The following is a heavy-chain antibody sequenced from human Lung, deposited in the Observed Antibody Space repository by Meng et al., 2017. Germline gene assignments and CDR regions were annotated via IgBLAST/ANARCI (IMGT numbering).Heavy chain of an antibody. J-gene: IGHJ4*02. V-gene: IGHV1-2*06. CDR2: INPKSGDT. CDR3: ARDEDISAAGKLFGDY. CDR1: GYNFPDYY. D-gene: IGHD6-25*01. Sequence: QVRLGQSGAEMTKPGASVKASCKPSGYNFPDYYIHWVRRAPGQGLEWMGRINPKSGDTHYAQKFQARVTMTGDTSISTAYMELSGLRSDDTAMYYCARDEDISAAGKLFGDYWGQGTLVTVSS.